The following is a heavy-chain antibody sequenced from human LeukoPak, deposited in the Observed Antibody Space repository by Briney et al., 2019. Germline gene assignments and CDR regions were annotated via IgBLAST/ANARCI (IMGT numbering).Heavy chain of an antibody. CDR2: IYYSGST. D-gene: IGHD2-8*01. V-gene: IGHV4-59*01. J-gene: IGHJ4*02. Sequence: SETLSLTCTVSGGSISRYYWSCIRQPPGKGLEWIGYIYYSGSTNYTPYLKSRVTISVDTSKNQFSLKLSSVTAADTAVYYCARAPYSDSWYYFDYWGQGTLVTVSS. CDR1: GGSISRYY. CDR3: ARAPYSDSWYYFDY.